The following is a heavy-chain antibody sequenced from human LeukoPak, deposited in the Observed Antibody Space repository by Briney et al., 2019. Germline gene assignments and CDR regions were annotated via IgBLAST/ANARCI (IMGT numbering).Heavy chain of an antibody. V-gene: IGHV1-46*01. CDR1: GYTFTSYY. CDR3: ARNPATTKYFDY. D-gene: IGHD4-17*01. J-gene: IGHJ4*02. Sequence: GASVKVSCKASGYTFTSYYMHWVRQAPGQGLEWMGIINPSGGSTRYAQKFQGRVTMTRDTSTSTVYMELSSLRSEDTAVYYCARNPATTKYFDYWGQGTLVTVSS. CDR2: INPSGGST.